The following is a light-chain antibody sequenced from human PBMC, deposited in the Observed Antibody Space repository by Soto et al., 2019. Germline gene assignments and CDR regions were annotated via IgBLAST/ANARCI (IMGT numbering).Light chain of an antibody. CDR2: EDI. V-gene: IGLV2-23*01. CDR3: CSYAGSFNVV. CDR1: SSDVGRYTL. J-gene: IGLJ1*01. Sequence: QSALTQPASVSGSPGQSITISCTGTSSDVGRYTLVSWYQHHPGTAPKLMIYEDIQRPSGVSNRFSGSKSDNTASLTISGLQAEDEADYFCCSYAGSFNVVFGTGTQLTVL.